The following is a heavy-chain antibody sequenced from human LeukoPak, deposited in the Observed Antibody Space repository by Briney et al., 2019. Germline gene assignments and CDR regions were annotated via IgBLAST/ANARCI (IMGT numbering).Heavy chain of an antibody. J-gene: IGHJ3*02. CDR3: ARALPIAAAGDPYYNAFDI. D-gene: IGHD6-13*01. Sequence: GGSLRLSCAASGFTFSSYAMHWVRQAPGKGLEWAAVISYDGSNKYYADSVKGRFTISRDNSKNTLYLQMNSLRAEDTAVYYCARALPIAAAGDPYYNAFDIWGQGTMVTVSS. V-gene: IGHV3-30*04. CDR1: GFTFSSYA. CDR2: ISYDGSNK.